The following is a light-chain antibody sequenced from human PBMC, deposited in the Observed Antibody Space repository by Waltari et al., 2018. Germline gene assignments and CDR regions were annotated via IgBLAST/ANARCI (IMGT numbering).Light chain of an antibody. CDR3: SSYARTITPLV. CDR1: SSDVGGYNY. Sequence: QSALTQPASVSGAPGQSITISCTGTSSDVGGYNYVSWYQQFPGKAPKVIIYEVNNRPSGVSLRFSDSKSGNTASLTISGLQAEDEADYYCSSYARTITPLVFGGGTKVTVL. CDR2: EVN. V-gene: IGLV2-14*01. J-gene: IGLJ2*01.